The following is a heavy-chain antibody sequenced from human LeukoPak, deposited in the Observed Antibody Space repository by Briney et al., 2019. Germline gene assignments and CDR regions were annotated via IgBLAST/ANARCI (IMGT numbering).Heavy chain of an antibody. Sequence: GGSLRLSCAASGFTFDDYAMHWVRQAPGKGLEWVSYISSSGSTIYYADSVKGRFTISRDNAKNSLYLQMNSLRAEDTAVYYCASYSSSLYFDYWGQGTLVTVSS. CDR3: ASYSSSLYFDY. CDR1: GFTFDDYA. J-gene: IGHJ4*02. CDR2: ISSSGSTI. D-gene: IGHD6-6*01. V-gene: IGHV3-11*04.